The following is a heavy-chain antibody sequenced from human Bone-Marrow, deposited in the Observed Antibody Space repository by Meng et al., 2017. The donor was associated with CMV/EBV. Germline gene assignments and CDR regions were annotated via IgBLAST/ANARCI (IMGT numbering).Heavy chain of an antibody. Sequence: GESLKISCAASGFTFSDYGMHWVRQAPGKGLEWVAFVRYDDSKEYYADSVKGRFTISRDTSKNTLYLQMNSLRAEDSAVYYCAKGLASYQLLLDYWGQGTLVTFSS. J-gene: IGHJ4*02. CDR1: GFTFSDYG. V-gene: IGHV3-30*02. CDR2: VRYDDSKE. CDR3: AKGLASYQLLLDY. D-gene: IGHD2-21*01.